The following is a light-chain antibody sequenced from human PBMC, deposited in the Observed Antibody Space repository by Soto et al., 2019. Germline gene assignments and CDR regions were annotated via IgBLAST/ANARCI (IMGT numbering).Light chain of an antibody. CDR3: QQYAKWPPQT. CDR1: QRVGIN. J-gene: IGKJ1*01. Sequence: EIVMTQSPATLSVSPGETATLSCRASQRVGINLAWYQQKPGQAPRLLIYSASTRATGIPARFSGSGSGTEFTLTISNLQSEDFAVYYCQQYAKWPPQTFGQGTKVDIK. V-gene: IGKV3-15*01. CDR2: SAS.